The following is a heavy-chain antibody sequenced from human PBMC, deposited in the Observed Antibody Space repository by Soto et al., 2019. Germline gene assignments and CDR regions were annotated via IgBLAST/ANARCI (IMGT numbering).Heavy chain of an antibody. CDR3: ARGCPRGSYYCLHQLYSFDI. Sequence: ASVKVSCKASGYTFTSYAMHWVRQAPGQRLEWMGWINAGNGNTKYSQKFQGRVTITRDTSASTAYMELSSLRSEDTAVYYCARGCPRGSYYCLHQLYSFDIWGQGTMVTVS. CDR2: INAGNGNT. CDR1: GYTFTSYA. D-gene: IGHD1-26*01. J-gene: IGHJ3*02. V-gene: IGHV1-3*01.